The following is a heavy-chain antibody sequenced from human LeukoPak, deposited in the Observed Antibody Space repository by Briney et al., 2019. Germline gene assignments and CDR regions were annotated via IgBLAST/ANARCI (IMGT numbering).Heavy chain of an antibody. J-gene: IGHJ4*02. Sequence: GGSLRLSCAASGFTFSSYAMHWVLQAPGKGLEWVSIISYDGSDEKFADSVKGRFTISRDNSKNMVFLQMNSLRAEDTAVYYCARDQGATLVRGVTPYLDYWGQGTLVSVSS. CDR3: ARDQGATLVRGVTPYLDY. CDR1: GFTFSSYA. D-gene: IGHD3-10*01. CDR2: ISYDGSDE. V-gene: IGHV3-30*04.